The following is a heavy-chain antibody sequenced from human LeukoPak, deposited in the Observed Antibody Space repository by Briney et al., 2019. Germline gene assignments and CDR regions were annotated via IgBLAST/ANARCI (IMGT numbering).Heavy chain of an antibody. V-gene: IGHV4-34*01. D-gene: IGHD6-19*01. CDR1: GGPFNGYY. J-gene: IGHJ4*02. CDR2: INHSGST. CDR3: ARQHSSGWPAFDY. Sequence: PSETLSLTCAVYGGPFNGYYWSWIRQPPGKGLEWIGEINHSGSTNYNPSLKSRVTISVDTSKNQFSLKLSSVTAADTAVYYCARQHSSGWPAFDYWGQGTLVTVSS.